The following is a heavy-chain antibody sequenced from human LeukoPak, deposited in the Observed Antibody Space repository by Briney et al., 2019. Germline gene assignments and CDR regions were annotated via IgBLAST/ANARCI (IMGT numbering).Heavy chain of an antibody. D-gene: IGHD2-15*01. CDR3: ARLWSTYCNGGSCPHQPNY. V-gene: IGHV4-39*01. J-gene: IGHJ4*02. CDR1: GGSISSSSYY. CDR2: IYYSGST. Sequence: SETLSLTCTVSGGSISSSSYYWGWIRQPPGKGLEWIGSIYYSGSTYYNPSLKSRVTISVDTSKNQFSLKLSSVTAADTAVSYCARLWSTYCNGGSCPHQPNYWGQGTLVTVSS.